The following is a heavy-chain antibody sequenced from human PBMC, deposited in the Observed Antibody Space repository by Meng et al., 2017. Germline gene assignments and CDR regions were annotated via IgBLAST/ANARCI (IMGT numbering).Heavy chain of an antibody. CDR3: ARGGYSSSGGSRYEYFQH. CDR2: INHSGST. V-gene: IGHV4-34*01. Sequence: ADVVNPCETLPLPCSVYGGSLSGYNWSLSRQPPGKGLEWIGEINHSGSTNYNPSLKSRVTISVDTSKNQFSLKLSSVTAADTAVYYCARGGYSSSGGSRYEYFQHWGQGTLVTVSS. J-gene: IGHJ1*01. D-gene: IGHD6-13*01. CDR1: GGSLSGYN.